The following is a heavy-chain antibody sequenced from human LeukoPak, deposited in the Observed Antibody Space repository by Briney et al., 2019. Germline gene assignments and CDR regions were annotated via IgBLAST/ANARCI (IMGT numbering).Heavy chain of an antibody. CDR3: AKSHSSGWYGSPYWYFDL. Sequence: PGGSLRLSCAASGFTFSSYGMHWVRQAPGKGLEWVAVISYDGSNKYYADSVKGRFTISRDNSKNTLYLQMNSLRAEDTAVYYCAKSHSSGWYGSPYWYFDLWGRGTLVTVSS. J-gene: IGHJ2*01. V-gene: IGHV3-30*18. D-gene: IGHD6-19*01. CDR2: ISYDGSNK. CDR1: GFTFSSYG.